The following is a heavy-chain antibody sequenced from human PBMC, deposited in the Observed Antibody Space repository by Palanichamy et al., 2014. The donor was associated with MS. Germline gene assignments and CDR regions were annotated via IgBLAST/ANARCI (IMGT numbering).Heavy chain of an antibody. CDR2: ISGSGVTI. V-gene: IGHV3-11*01. J-gene: IGHJ4*02. CDR1: GFTFSDYC. D-gene: IGHD4-17*01. Sequence: QVQLVESGGGLVKPGGSPRLSCAASGFTFSDYCMSWIRQAPGKRLEWVSYISGSGVTIYYADSVKGRFTVSRDNAKNSLFLQMDNLRAEDTAVYYCATRKKTTVTSGRHYFDNWGQGTLVTVSS. CDR3: ATRKKTTVTSGRHYFDN.